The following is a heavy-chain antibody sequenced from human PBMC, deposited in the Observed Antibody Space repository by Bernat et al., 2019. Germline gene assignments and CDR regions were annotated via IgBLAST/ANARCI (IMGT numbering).Heavy chain of an antibody. V-gene: IGHV1-8*01. J-gene: IGHJ6*03. CDR1: GYTFTSYD. D-gene: IGHD2-2*01. CDR2: MNPNSGNT. CDR3: ARAWAGYQLLFGSTKDYYDYYYMDV. Sequence: QVQLVQSGAEVKKPGASVKVSCKASGYTFTSYDINWVRQATGQGLEWMGWMNPNSGNTGYAQKFQGRVTMTRNTSISTAYMELSSLRSEDTAVYYCARAWAGYQLLFGSTKDYYDYYYMDVWGKGTTVTVSS.